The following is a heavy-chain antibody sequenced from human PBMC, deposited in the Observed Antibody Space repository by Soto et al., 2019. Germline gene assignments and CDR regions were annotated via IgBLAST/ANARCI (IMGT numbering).Heavy chain of an antibody. CDR3: AKPYCSGGSCYSVNVVGPFDY. D-gene: IGHD2-15*01. Sequence: GGSLRLSCAASGFTFSSYAMSWVRQAPGKGLEWVSAISGSGGSTYYADSVKGRFTISRDNSKNTLYLQMNSLRAEDTAVYYCAKPYCSGGSCYSVNVVGPFDYWGQGTLVTVSS. CDR1: GFTFSSYA. CDR2: ISGSGGST. V-gene: IGHV3-23*01. J-gene: IGHJ4*02.